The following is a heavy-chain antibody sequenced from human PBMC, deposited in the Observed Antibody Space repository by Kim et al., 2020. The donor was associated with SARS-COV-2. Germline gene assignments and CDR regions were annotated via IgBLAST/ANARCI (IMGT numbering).Heavy chain of an antibody. V-gene: IGHV4-31*03. D-gene: IGHD3-10*01. CDR3: ARDHGSGRPFDY. J-gene: IGHJ4*02. Sequence: SETLSLTCTVSGGSISSGGYYWSWIRQHPGKGLEWIGYIYYSGSTYYNPSLKSRVTISVDTSKNQFSLKLSSVTAADTAVYYCARDHGSGRPFDYWGQGTLVTVSS. CDR1: GGSISSGGYY. CDR2: IYYSGST.